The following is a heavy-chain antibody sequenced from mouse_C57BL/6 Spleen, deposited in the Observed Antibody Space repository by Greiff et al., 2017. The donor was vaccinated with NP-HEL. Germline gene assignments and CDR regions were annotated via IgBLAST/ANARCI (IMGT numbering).Heavy chain of an antibody. CDR3: ARKSTYYAMDY. V-gene: IGHV1-69*01. CDR1: GYTFTSYW. J-gene: IGHJ4*01. CDR2: IDPSDSYT. D-gene: IGHD5-1*01. Sequence: QVQLQQPGAELVMPGASVKLSCKASGYTFTSYWMHWVKQRPGQGLEWIGEIDPSDSYTNYNPKFKGKSTLTVDKSSSTAYMQLSSLTSEDSAVYYCARKSTYYAMDYWGQGTSVTVSS.